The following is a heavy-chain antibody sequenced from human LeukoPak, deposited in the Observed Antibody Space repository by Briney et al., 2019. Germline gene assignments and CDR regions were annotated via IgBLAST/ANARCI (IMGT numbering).Heavy chain of an antibody. J-gene: IGHJ4*02. CDR3: ARGRSGYYFDY. Sequence: GGSLRLSCAASGFTFSSYGMHWVRQAPGKGLEWVAVTSYDGSNKHYADSVKGRFTISRDNAKNTLYLQMNSLRGEDTAVYYCARGRSGYYFDYWGQGTLVTVSS. CDR1: GFTFSSYG. V-gene: IGHV3-30*03. D-gene: IGHD7-27*01. CDR2: TSYDGSNK.